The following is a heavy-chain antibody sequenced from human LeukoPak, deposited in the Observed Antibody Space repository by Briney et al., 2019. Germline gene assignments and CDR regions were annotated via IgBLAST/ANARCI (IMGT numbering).Heavy chain of an antibody. CDR2: IYYSGST. CDR1: GGSISSGGYY. D-gene: IGHD3-22*01. Sequence: SQTLSLTCTVSGGSISSGGYYWSWIRQHPGKGLEWIGYIYYSGSTNYNPSLKSRVTISVDTSKNQFSLKLSSVTAADTAVYYCARYYYDSSGSYFDYWGQGTLVTVSS. J-gene: IGHJ4*02. V-gene: IGHV4-31*03. CDR3: ARYYYDSSGSYFDY.